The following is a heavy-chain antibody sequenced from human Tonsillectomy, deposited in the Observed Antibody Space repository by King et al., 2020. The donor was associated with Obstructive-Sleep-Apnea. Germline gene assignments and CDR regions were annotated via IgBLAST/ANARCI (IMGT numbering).Heavy chain of an antibody. Sequence: MQLQESGPGLVKPSETLSLTCTGSGGSISSSVYYWGWIRQPPGKGLEWIGTIYYSGSTYYNPSLKSRVIISVDTSKNQFSLKLSSVTAADTAVYYCARNRKRDYFDSSGYYYWPTYGMDVWGQGTTVTVSS. CDR2: IYYSGST. CDR3: ARNRKRDYFDSSGYYYWPTYGMDV. D-gene: IGHD3-22*01. CDR1: GGSISSSVYY. J-gene: IGHJ6*02. V-gene: IGHV4-39*07.